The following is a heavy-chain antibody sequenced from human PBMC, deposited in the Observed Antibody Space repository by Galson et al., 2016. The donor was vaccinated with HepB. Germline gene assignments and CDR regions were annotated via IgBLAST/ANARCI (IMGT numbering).Heavy chain of an antibody. CDR2: IWYDGSNK. V-gene: IGHV3-33*01. CDR3: ARGGEYGDIGDRYFDL. Sequence: SLRLSCAASGFTFRSYAMHWVRQAPGKGLEWVAVIWYDGSNKYYADSVKGRFTISRDNSKNMLYLRMNSLRAEDTAVYYCARGGEYGDIGDRYFDLWGRGTLVTVSS. J-gene: IGHJ2*01. CDR1: GFTFRSYA. D-gene: IGHD4-17*01.